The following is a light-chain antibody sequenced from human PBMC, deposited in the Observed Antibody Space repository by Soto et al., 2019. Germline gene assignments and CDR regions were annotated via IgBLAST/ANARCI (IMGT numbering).Light chain of an antibody. J-gene: IGKJ1*01. Sequence: DIQMTQSPSTLSGSVGDRVTITCRASQTISSWLAWYQQKPGKAPKLLIYKASTLKSGVPSRFSGSGSGTDFTLTLSSLQPDDFATYYCQRYGSHSEAFGQGTKVELK. CDR2: KAS. V-gene: IGKV1-5*03. CDR3: QRYGSHSEA. CDR1: QTISSW.